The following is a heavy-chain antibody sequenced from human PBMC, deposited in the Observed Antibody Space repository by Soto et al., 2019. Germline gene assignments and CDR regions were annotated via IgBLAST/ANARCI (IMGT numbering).Heavy chain of an antibody. CDR2: IIPIFGTA. J-gene: IGHJ4*02. D-gene: IGHD1-26*01. CDR1: DGTLSSYA. CDR3: ARDSVGATSLDY. Sequence: SGQIYSKTSDGTLSSYATRWVGQAAGQGLEWRGGIIPIFGTANYAQKFQGRVTITADKSTSTAYMELSSLRSEDTAVYYCARDSVGATSLDYWGQGTLVTGSS. V-gene: IGHV1-69*06.